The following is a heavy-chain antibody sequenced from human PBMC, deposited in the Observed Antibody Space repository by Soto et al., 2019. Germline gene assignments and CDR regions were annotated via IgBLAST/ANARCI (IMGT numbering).Heavy chain of an antibody. D-gene: IGHD3-3*01. CDR1: GGSISSYY. V-gene: IGHV4-59*01. CDR2: IYYSGST. J-gene: IGHJ6*03. Sequence: QVQLQESGPGLVKPSETLSLTCTVSGGSISSYYWSWIRQPPGKGLEWIGYIYYSGSTNYNPSLKSRVTISVDTSKNPFSLKLSSVTAADTAVYYCARAPPDTIFGVVYYYYMDVWGKGTTVTVSS. CDR3: ARAPPDTIFGVVYYYYMDV.